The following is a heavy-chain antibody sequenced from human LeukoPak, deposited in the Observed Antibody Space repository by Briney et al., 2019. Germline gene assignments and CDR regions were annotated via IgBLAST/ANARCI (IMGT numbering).Heavy chain of an antibody. CDR1: GGSISSYY. CDR2: IYYSGST. CDR3: ARGGYDFWSGSKNWFDP. V-gene: IGHV4-59*01. Sequence: SETLSLTCTVSGGSISSYYWSWIRQPPGKGLEWIGYIYYSGSTSYNPSLKSRVTISVDTSKNQFSPKLSSVTAADTAVYYCARGGYDFWSGSKNWFDPWGQGTLVTVSS. J-gene: IGHJ5*02. D-gene: IGHD3-3*01.